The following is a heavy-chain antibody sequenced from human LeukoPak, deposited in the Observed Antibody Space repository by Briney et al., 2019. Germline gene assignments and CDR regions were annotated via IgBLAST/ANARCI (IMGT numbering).Heavy chain of an antibody. CDR2: IYYSGST. J-gene: IGHJ5*02. CDR1: GCSINSSSYY. V-gene: IGHV4-30-4*08. Sequence: SETLSLTCTVSGCSINSSSYYWGWIRQPPGKGLEWIGHIYYSGSTHHNPSLKSRVTISVDTSKNQFSLKLSSVTATDAAVYYCARSLLSAGSGSYGFDPWGQGTLVTVSS. D-gene: IGHD3-10*01. CDR3: ARSLLSAGSGSYGFDP.